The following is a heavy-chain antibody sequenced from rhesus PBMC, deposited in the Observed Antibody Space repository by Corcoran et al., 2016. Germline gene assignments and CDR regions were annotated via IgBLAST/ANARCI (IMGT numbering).Heavy chain of an antibody. Sequence: EVQLVQSGAEVKRPGESLKISCKTSGYSFTSYWINWVRQMHGKGLEWLAGIATSDPDSTSSPSFPGQVTISADKSLSTAYLQWRSLKASDSATYYCAPHSGSWTRGFDYWGQGVLVTVSS. CDR2: IATSDPDS. D-gene: IGHD6-25*01. V-gene: IGHV5-2*01. CDR1: GYSFTSYW. J-gene: IGHJ4*01. CDR3: APHSGSWTRGFDY.